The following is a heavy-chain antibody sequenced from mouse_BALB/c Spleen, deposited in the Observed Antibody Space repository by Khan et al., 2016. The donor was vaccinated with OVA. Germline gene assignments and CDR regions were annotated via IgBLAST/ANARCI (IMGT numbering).Heavy chain of an antibody. V-gene: IGHV2-2*02. CDR2: IWSGGST. J-gene: IGHJ3*01. Sequence: QVQLKESGPGLVQPSQSLSITCTVSGFSLTHYGVYWIRQSPGKGLEWLGVIWSGGSTDYDATFISRLSISKDNSKSQVFFKMNSLQANDTAVYYCARNYNYGDGLAYWGQGTLVTVS. CDR3: ARNYNYGDGLAY. CDR1: GFSLTHYG. D-gene: IGHD2-12*01.